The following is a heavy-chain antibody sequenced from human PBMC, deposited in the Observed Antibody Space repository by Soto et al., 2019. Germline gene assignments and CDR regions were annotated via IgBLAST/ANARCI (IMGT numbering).Heavy chain of an antibody. CDR2: IIPIFGTA. D-gene: IGHD3-10*01. CDR3: ARGYYYGSGSYYRYYYYGMDV. CDR1: GGTFSSYA. J-gene: IGHJ6*02. Sequence: QVQLVQSGAEVKKPGSSVKVSCKASGGTFSSYAISWVQQAPGQGLEWMGGIIPIFGTANYAQKFQGRVTITADESTSTAYMELSSLRSEDTAVYYCARGYYYGSGSYYRYYYYGMDVWGQGTTVTVSS. V-gene: IGHV1-69*01.